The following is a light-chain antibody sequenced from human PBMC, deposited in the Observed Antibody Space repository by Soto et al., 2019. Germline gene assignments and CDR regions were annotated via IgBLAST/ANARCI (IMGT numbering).Light chain of an antibody. CDR1: ENIYSW. CDR3: QHYNSYSEA. J-gene: IGKJ1*01. Sequence: DIQMNQSPSTLSAYVGDRVSITCRASENIYSWLAWHQQKPGKAPKLLIYKASDLESGVPSRFSGSGSGTEFTLTISSLQPDDFATYYCQHYNSYSEAFGQGTKVDIK. CDR2: KAS. V-gene: IGKV1-5*03.